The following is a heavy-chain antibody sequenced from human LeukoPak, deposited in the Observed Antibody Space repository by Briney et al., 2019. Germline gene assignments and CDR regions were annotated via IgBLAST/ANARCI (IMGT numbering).Heavy chain of an antibody. V-gene: IGHV4-61*08. CDR3: ARGYSSGWYFSDAFDI. D-gene: IGHD6-19*01. CDR2: IYYSGST. CDR1: GGSISSGGYS. J-gene: IGHJ3*02. Sequence: SETLSLTCAVSGGSISSGGYSWSWIRQPPGKGLEWIGYIYYSGSTNYNPSLKSRVTISVDTSKNQFSLKLSSVTAADTAVYYCARGYSSGWYFSDAFDIWGQGTMVTVSS.